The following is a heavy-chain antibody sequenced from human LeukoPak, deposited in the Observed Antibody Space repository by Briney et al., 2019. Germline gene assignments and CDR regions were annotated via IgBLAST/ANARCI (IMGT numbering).Heavy chain of an antibody. CDR2: IYYSGST. CDR1: GDSISSSSYY. J-gene: IGHJ4*02. CDR3: ASGYYDSSGHPFDY. Sequence: PSETLSLTRTVPGDSISSSSYYWGWIRQPPGKGLEWLVSIYYSGSTYYNSSLKSRLTISVVTAKNHFSPNLTSVTAADSAVYYCASGYYDSSGHPFDYGGQGTLVTVS. V-gene: IGHV4-39*01. D-gene: IGHD3-22*01.